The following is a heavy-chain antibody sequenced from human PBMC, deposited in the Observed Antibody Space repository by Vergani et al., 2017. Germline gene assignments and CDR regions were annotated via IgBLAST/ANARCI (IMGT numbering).Heavy chain of an antibody. D-gene: IGHD3-10*01. Sequence: QVQLVQSGAEVKKPGASVKVSCKASGYTFTSYGISWVRQAPGQGLEWMGWISAYNGNTNYAQKLQGRVTMTTDTSTSTAYMELRSLRSDDTAVYYCARPVYYYGSGSRAYYMDVWGKGTTVTVS. CDR3: ARPVYYYGSGSRAYYMDV. CDR1: GYTFTSYG. CDR2: ISAYNGNT. V-gene: IGHV1-18*01. J-gene: IGHJ6*03.